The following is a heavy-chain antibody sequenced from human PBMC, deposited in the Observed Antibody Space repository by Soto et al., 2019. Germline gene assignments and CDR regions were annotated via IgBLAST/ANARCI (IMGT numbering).Heavy chain of an antibody. J-gene: IGHJ4*02. CDR2: IYSTGTA. CDR1: GFTVGNNY. V-gene: IGHV3-53*01. Sequence: GGSLRLSCAASGFTVGNNYMSWVRQAPGKGLEWVSLIYSTGTAKYADSVRGRFTVSRDNAKNTLYLQMNSLRAEDTAVYYCAKDGRGSGSHYNRFCYWGQGTLVTVSS. CDR3: AKDGRGSGSHYNRFCY. D-gene: IGHD3-10*01.